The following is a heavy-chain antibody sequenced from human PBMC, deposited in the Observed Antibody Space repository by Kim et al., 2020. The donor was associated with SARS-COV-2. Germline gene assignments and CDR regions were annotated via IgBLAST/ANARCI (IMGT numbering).Heavy chain of an antibody. D-gene: IGHD1-1*01. J-gene: IGHJ5*02. CDR3: ARERKQLERRGGWFDP. V-gene: IGHV3-30*07. Sequence: SVKGRFTISRDNSKNTLYLQMNSLRAEDTAVYYCARERKQLERRGGWFDPWGQGTLVTVSS.